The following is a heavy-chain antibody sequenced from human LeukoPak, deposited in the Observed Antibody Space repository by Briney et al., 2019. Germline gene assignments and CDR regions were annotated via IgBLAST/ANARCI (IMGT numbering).Heavy chain of an antibody. V-gene: IGHV5-51*01. CDR2: IYPGDSDT. CDR1: GYSFTSYW. CDR3: ATSLAYCGGGCYSIFDY. D-gene: IGHD2-21*02. Sequence: GESLKISCKGSGYSFTSYWIGWVRQMPGKGLEWMGIIYPGDSDTRYSPSFQGQVTISADKSISTAYLQWSSLKASDTAMYYCATSLAYCGGGCYSIFDYWGQGTLVTVSS. J-gene: IGHJ4*02.